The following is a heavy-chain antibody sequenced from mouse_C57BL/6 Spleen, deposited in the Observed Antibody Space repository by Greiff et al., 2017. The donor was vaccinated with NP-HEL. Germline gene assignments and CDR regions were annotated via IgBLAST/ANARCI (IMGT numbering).Heavy chain of an antibody. CDR3: AREGVNWDDY. CDR2: IYPGDGDT. CDR1: GYAFSSSW. J-gene: IGHJ2*01. Sequence: VQLQQSGPELVKPGASVKISCKASGYAFSSSWMNWVKQRPGKGLEWIGRIYPGDGDTNYNGKFKGKATLTADKSSSTAYMQLSSLTSEDSAVYFGAREGVNWDDYWGQGTTLTVSS. V-gene: IGHV1-82*01. D-gene: IGHD4-1*01.